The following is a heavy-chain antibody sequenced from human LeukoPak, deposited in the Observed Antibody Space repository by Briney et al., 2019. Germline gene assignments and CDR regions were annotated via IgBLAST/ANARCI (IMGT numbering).Heavy chain of an antibody. D-gene: IGHD6-13*01. V-gene: IGHV4-61*02. CDR3: ATGSSWYVDY. CDR1: GGSISSGSYY. J-gene: IGHJ4*02. Sequence: SETLSLTCTVSGGSISSGSYYWSWIRQPAGKGLEWIGRIYTSGSTNYNPSLKSRVTISVDTSKNQFSLKLSSVTAADTAVYYCATGSSWYVDYWGQGTLVTVSP. CDR2: IYTSGST.